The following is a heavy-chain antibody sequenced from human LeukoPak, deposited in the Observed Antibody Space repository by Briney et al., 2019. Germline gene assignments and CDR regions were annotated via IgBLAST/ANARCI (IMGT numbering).Heavy chain of an antibody. CDR1: GFTFSSYG. CDR2: LSAGAGGTT. D-gene: IGHD5-24*01. Sequence: PGGSLRLSCAASGFTFSSYGMSWVRQAPGKGLEWVSSLSAGAGGTTYYADSVKGRFTISRDNSKNTLYLQMISLRAEDTAVYYCAKDSTEEMATTDFDYWGQGTLVTVSS. J-gene: IGHJ4*02. CDR3: AKDSTEEMATTDFDY. V-gene: IGHV3-23*01.